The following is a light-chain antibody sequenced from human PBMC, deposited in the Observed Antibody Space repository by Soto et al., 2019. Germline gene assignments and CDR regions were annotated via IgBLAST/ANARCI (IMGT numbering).Light chain of an antibody. Sequence: EIVLTQSPATLSLSPGNRATLSCRASQSVSSYLACYQQKPGQAPRLLIYDASNRATGIPARFSGSVSGTDFTLTITSLEPEYFAVYYCQQRSNWPSTFGGGTKVEIK. V-gene: IGKV3-11*01. CDR3: QQRSNWPST. CDR1: QSVSSY. J-gene: IGKJ4*01. CDR2: DAS.